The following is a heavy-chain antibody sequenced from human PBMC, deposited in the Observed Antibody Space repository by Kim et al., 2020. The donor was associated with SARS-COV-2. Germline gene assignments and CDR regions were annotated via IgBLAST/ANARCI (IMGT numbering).Heavy chain of an antibody. V-gene: IGHV5-10-1*01. CDR2: IDPSDSYT. CDR1: GYSFTSYW. CDR3: ANEDSSDWGAFDI. J-gene: IGHJ3*02. Sequence: GESLKISCKGSGYSFTSYWISWVRQMPGKGLEWMGRIDPSDSYTNYSPSFQGHVTISADKSISTAYLQWSSLKASDTAMYYCANEDSSDWGAFDIWGQGTMVTVSS. D-gene: IGHD3-22*01.